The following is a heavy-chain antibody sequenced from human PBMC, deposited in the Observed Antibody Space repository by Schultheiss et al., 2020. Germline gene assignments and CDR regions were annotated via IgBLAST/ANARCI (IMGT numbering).Heavy chain of an antibody. J-gene: IGHJ2*01. CDR1: GFSFSDAG. V-gene: IGHV3-21*04. CDR3: ARDSGSYYEDWYFDL. D-gene: IGHD1-26*01. Sequence: GESLKISCAPSGFSFSDAGMSWVRQAPGKGLEWVSSISSSSSYIYYADSVKGRFTISRDNSKNTLYLQMNSLRAEDTAVYYCARDSGSYYEDWYFDLWGRGTLVTVSS. CDR2: ISSSSSYI.